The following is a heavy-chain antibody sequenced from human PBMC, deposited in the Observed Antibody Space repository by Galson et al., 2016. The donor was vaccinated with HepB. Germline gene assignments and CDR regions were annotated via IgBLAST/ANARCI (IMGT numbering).Heavy chain of an antibody. Sequence: TLSLTCTVSGGSISSGDFYWSWIRQHPGKGLEWIGYISNSGSTSYNPPLKSRVTISLETSKNQFSLKLNSVTAADTAVYYCVGSSNWYKDYWGQGTLVTVAS. CDR1: GGSISSGDFY. V-gene: IGHV4-31*03. J-gene: IGHJ4*02. D-gene: IGHD6-13*01. CDR3: VGSSNWYKDY. CDR2: ISNSGST.